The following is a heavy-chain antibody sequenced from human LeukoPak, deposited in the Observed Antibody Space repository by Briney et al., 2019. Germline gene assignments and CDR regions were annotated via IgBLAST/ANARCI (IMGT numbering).Heavy chain of an antibody. V-gene: IGHV4-34*01. J-gene: IGHJ4*02. CDR2: INHSGST. CDR3: ARAPTLYCSGGSCYFDY. CDR1: GGSFSGYY. D-gene: IGHD2-15*01. Sequence: PSETLSLTCAVYGGSFSGYYWSLIRQPPGKGLELIGVINHSGSTNYNPSLKSRVTISVDTSKNQFSLKLSSVTAADTAVYYCARAPTLYCSGGSCYFDYWGQGTLVTVSS.